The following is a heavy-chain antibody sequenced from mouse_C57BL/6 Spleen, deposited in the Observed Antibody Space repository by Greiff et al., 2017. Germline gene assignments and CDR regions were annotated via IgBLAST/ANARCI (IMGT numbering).Heavy chain of an antibody. V-gene: IGHV5-16*01. Sequence: EVPGVESEGGLVQPGSSMKLSCTASGFTFSDYYMAWVRQVPEKGLEWVAYINYDGSSTYYLDSLKSRFIISRDIAKNILYLLRSSLKYEDTATDYCARGYYDYPGWFAYGGQGTLVTGSA. CDR3: ARGYYDYPGWFAY. J-gene: IGHJ3*01. CDR2: INYDGSST. CDR1: GFTFSDYY. D-gene: IGHD2-4*01.